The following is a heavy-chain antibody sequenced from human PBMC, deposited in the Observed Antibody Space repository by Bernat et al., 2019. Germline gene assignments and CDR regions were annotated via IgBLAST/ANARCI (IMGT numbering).Heavy chain of an antibody. CDR2: INSDGSST. D-gene: IGHD3-10*01. Sequence: LVESGGGLVQPGGSLRLSCAASGFTFSSYWMHWVRQAPGKGLVWVSRINSDGSSTSYADSVKGRFTISRDNAKNTLYLQMNSLRAEDTAVYYCARDTADYYGSGTLNWFDPWGQGTLVTVSS. V-gene: IGHV3-74*01. J-gene: IGHJ5*02. CDR3: ARDTADYYGSGTLNWFDP. CDR1: GFTFSSYW.